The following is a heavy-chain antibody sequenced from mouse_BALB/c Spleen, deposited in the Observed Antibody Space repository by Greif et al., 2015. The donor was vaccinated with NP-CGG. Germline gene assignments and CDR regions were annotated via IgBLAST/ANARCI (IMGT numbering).Heavy chain of an antibody. J-gene: IGHJ4*01. CDR3: ARWGVRRPYYAMDY. CDR2: ISTYYGDA. CDR1: GYTFTDYA. D-gene: IGHD2-14*01. V-gene: IGHV1S137*01. Sequence: VQLQQSGAELVRPGVSVKISCKGSGYTFTDYAMHWVKQSHAKSLEWIGVISTYYGDASYNQKFRGKATMTVDKSSSTAYMELARLTSEDSAIYYCARWGVRRPYYAMDYWGQGTSDTVSS.